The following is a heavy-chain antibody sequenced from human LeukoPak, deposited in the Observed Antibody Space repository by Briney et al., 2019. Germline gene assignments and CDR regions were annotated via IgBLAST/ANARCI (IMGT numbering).Heavy chain of an antibody. Sequence: ASVKVSCKASGYTFIKFEIHWVRQATGQGVEWMGWIHPDSGNTDYAQKFQRRLTMTRETSTTTAYMELRSLRSEHTAVYYCARLRYSGLDYWGQGSLVSVSS. D-gene: IGHD1-26*01. CDR2: IHPDSGNT. V-gene: IGHV1-8*01. CDR3: ARLRYSGLDY. CDR1: GYTFIKFE. J-gene: IGHJ4*02.